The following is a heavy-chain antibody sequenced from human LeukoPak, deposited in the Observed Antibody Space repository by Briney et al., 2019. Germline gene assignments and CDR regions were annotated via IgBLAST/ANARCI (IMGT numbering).Heavy chain of an antibody. D-gene: IGHD6-13*01. Sequence: SETLSLTCTVSGGSINSYYWSWIRQPPGKGLEWIGYIYYSGSTNYNPSLKSRVTISVDTSKNQFSLKLSSVTAADTAVYYCARAGIAAAGTLGLSEYFQHWGQGTLVTVSS. J-gene: IGHJ1*01. CDR1: GGSINSYY. CDR2: IYYSGST. V-gene: IGHV4-59*01. CDR3: ARAGIAAAGTLGLSEYFQH.